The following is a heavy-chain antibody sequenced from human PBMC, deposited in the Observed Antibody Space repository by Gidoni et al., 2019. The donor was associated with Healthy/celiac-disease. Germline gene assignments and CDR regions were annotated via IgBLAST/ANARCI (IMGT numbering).Heavy chain of an antibody. V-gene: IGHV3-30-3*01. CDR3: ARDGRFGEPYWVGV. CDR2: ISYDGSNK. Sequence: QVQLVESGGGLVQPGRSLSLSCAAPGFPFSSYAMHWVRQAPGKGLEWVAVISYDGSNKYYADSVKGRFTISRDNSKNTLYLQMNSLRAEDTAVYYCARDGRFGEPYWVGVWGQGTTVTVSS. J-gene: IGHJ6*02. D-gene: IGHD3-10*01. CDR1: GFPFSSYA.